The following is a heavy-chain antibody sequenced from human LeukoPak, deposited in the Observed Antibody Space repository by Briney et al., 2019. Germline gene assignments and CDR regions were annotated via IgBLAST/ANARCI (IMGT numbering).Heavy chain of an antibody. CDR1: GFTSSNYA. V-gene: IGHV3-74*01. Sequence: GGSLRLSCAASGFTSSNYAMNCVREARGRGLEGGSHINPAGSTAFYADSVKGGVTIIRDNDKNRVYLKMRSLGAEDTAVYYCGRGMIGVYGSDYWGQGTLVTVSS. J-gene: IGHJ4*02. CDR3: GRGMIGVYGSDY. D-gene: IGHD3-10*01. CDR2: INPAGSTA.